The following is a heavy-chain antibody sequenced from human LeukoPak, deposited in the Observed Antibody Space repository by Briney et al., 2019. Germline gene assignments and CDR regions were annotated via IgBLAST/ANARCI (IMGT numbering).Heavy chain of an antibody. CDR2: NIPILGIA. V-gene: IGHV1-69*04. D-gene: IGHD2-2*01. Sequence: GASVKVSCKASGGTVSSYAISWVRQAPGQGLEWMGRNIPILGIANYAQKFQGRVTMTEDTSTDTAYMELNSLRSGDTAVYYCATDPGETVPAAKGPRGDYCYGMDVWGQGTTVTVSS. CDR3: ATDPGETVPAAKGPRGDYCYGMDV. CDR1: GGTVSSYA. J-gene: IGHJ6*02.